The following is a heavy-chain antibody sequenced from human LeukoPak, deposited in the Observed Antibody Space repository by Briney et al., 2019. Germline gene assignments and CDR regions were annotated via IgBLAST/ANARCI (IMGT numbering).Heavy chain of an antibody. J-gene: IGHJ6*03. D-gene: IGHD4-11*01. CDR1: GGTFSSYA. CDR3: ARGTLTTYSLTEYYYYYMDV. V-gene: IGHV1-69*05. CDR2: IIPIFGTA. Sequence: SVKVSCKASGGTFSSYAISWVRQAPAQGLEWMGGIIPIFGTANYAQKFQGRVTITTDESTSTAYMELSSLRSEDTAVYYCARGTLTTYSLTEYYYYYMDVWGKGTTVTVSS.